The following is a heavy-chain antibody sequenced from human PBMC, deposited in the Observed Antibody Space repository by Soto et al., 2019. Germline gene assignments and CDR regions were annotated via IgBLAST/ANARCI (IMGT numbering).Heavy chain of an antibody. V-gene: IGHV1-8*01. D-gene: IGHD4-17*01. Sequence: ASVKVSCKASGYTFTSYDINWVRQATGQGLEYLGWMNHNSGNTGYVQKFQGRVTMTRDTSISTAYMELSSLRSEDSAVYFCARGIKYGAYSRWFDPWGQGTLVTVSS. J-gene: IGHJ5*02. CDR2: MNHNSGNT. CDR3: ARGIKYGAYSRWFDP. CDR1: GYTFTSYD.